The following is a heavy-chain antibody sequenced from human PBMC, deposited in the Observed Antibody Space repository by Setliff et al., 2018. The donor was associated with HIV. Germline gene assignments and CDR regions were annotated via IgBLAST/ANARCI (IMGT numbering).Heavy chain of an antibody. CDR2: INVGKGDT. V-gene: IGHV1-3*01. CDR1: GYTFTNYS. Sequence: ASVKVSCKASGYTFTNYSLHGVRQAPGQSPEWMGWINVGKGDTKYSQKLQGRITITRDTSANRAYLELNNLRSDDTGTYFCARGALLAVFDFDHWGQGTLVTVSS. D-gene: IGHD2-8*02. J-gene: IGHJ4*01. CDR3: ARGALLAVFDFDH.